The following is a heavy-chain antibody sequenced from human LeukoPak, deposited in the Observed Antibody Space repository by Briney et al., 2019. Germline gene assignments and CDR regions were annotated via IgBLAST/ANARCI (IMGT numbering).Heavy chain of an antibody. J-gene: IGHJ4*02. CDR3: ARDFTSTTVTSRYDY. Sequence: ASVKVSCKASGYTFTSYAFSWVRQAPGQGLEWTGWISAYNGNTNYAQNLQGRVTMTTDTSTSTAYMELRSLRSDDTAVYYCARDFTSTTVTSRYDYWGQGTLVTVSS. D-gene: IGHD4-17*01. CDR1: GYTFTSYA. CDR2: ISAYNGNT. V-gene: IGHV1-18*01.